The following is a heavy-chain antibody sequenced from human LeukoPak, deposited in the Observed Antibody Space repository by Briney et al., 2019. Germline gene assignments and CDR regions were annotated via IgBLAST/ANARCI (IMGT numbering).Heavy chain of an antibody. J-gene: IGHJ5*02. V-gene: IGHV1-24*01. Sequence: ASVKVSCKVSGYTLTELSMHWLRQAPGKGPEWMGGFDPEDGETIYAQKFQGRVTMTEDTSTDTACMELSSLRSEDTAVYYCATDQRWFGEFPPISYNWFDPWGQGTLVTVSS. CDR3: ATDQRWFGEFPPISYNWFDP. D-gene: IGHD3-10*01. CDR2: FDPEDGET. CDR1: GYTLTELS.